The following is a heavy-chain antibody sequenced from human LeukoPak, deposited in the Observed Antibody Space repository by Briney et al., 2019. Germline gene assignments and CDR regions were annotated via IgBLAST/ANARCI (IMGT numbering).Heavy chain of an antibody. D-gene: IGHD3-10*01. CDR1: GDSISNYY. Sequence: SETLSLTCTVSGDSISNYYWSWIRQPAGKGLEWIGRIYTSGSTNYNPSLKSRVTMSVDASKNQFSLKLSSVTAADTAVYYCARVSLVRGAPDYYFDYWGQGTLVTVSS. CDR2: IYTSGST. J-gene: IGHJ4*02. V-gene: IGHV4-4*07. CDR3: ARVSLVRGAPDYYFDY.